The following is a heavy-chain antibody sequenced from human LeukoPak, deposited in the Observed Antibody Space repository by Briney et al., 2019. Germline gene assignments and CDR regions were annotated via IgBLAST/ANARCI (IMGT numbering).Heavy chain of an antibody. CDR1: GFTFSSYW. CDR3: TSGFCSSNRCLSLDY. J-gene: IGHJ4*02. V-gene: IGHV3-7*03. D-gene: IGHD2-15*01. CDR2: IKQDGSEK. Sequence: GGSLRLSCAASGFTFSSYWMSWVRQAPGKGLEWVANIKQDGSEKYYVDSVKGRFTISRDDSQNTLYLQMNSLKTEDTAVYYCTSGFCSSNRCLSLDYWGQGTLVTVSS.